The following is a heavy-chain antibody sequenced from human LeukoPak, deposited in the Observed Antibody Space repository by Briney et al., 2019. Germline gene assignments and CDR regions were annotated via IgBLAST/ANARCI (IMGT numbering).Heavy chain of an antibody. Sequence: GGSLRLSCAASGFTFSSYSMNWVRQAPGKGLEWVSYISSSGSTIYYADSVKGRFTISRDNAKNSLYLQMNSLRAEDTAVYYCARDIVVVPAARYMDVWGKGTTVTVSS. CDR2: ISSSGSTI. V-gene: IGHV3-48*04. CDR1: GFTFSSYS. D-gene: IGHD2-2*01. CDR3: ARDIVVVPAARYMDV. J-gene: IGHJ6*03.